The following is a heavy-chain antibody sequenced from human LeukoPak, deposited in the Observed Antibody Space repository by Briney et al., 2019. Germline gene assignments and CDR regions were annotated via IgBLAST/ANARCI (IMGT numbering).Heavy chain of an antibody. Sequence: PGESLKVSCRGSGYTFLSYWISWVRQMPGKGLERMGRIDPRDSDSNYSPSFQGHVTISVDTSISTAYLHWSNLKALDTALYFCARHPPFDWSYHYHSLDVWGKGTAVTVSS. CDR2: IDPRDSDS. V-gene: IGHV5-10-1*01. CDR1: GYTFLSYW. D-gene: IGHD3-9*01. CDR3: ARHPPFDWSYHYHSLDV. J-gene: IGHJ6*03.